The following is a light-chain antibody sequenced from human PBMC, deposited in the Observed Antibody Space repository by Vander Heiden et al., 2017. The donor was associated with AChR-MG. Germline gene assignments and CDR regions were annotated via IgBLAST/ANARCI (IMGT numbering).Light chain of an antibody. CDR3: QQYDALPPT. CDR1: QDINSY. Sequence: DIQMTQSPSSLSASVGDRVTITCQASQDINSYLNWYQQKPGKAPKLLIYDAFHLETGVPSRFSGSGSGTDFTFTINSLQPEDIATYYCQQYDALPPTFGQGTKVEIK. V-gene: IGKV1-33*01. CDR2: DAF. J-gene: IGKJ1*01.